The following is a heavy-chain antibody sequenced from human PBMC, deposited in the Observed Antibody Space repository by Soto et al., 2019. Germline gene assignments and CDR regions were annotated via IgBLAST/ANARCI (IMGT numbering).Heavy chain of an antibody. V-gene: IGHV3-23*01. D-gene: IGHD2-15*01. Sequence: QLLESGGGLVQPGGSLRLSCEASGFSFSRYALSWVRQAPGKGLEWVSTFSAGGRAYYADSVKGRSTIAKDTSKNTLHLQASSLRAEDTAVYYCAKESMPDHYSDTLFDYWGQGTRVTVSS. CDR2: FSAGGRA. CDR3: AKESMPDHYSDTLFDY. J-gene: IGHJ4*02. CDR1: GFSFSRYA.